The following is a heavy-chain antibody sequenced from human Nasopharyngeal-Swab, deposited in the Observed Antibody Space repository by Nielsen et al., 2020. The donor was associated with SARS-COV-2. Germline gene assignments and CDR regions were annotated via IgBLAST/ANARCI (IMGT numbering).Heavy chain of an antibody. J-gene: IGHJ3*01. CDR2: IHYTGKT. Sequence: TVSLTCTVSGGSIGSDNYFWSWIRQRPGKGLEWIGYIHYTGKTYYNPSLESRLTISLDTSRNQFSLMLRSVTAADTAVYYCAREVINQAVSDAFDFWGQGTMVTVSS. CDR1: GGSIGSDNYF. D-gene: IGHD3-16*02. V-gene: IGHV4-31*03. CDR3: AREVINQAVSDAFDF.